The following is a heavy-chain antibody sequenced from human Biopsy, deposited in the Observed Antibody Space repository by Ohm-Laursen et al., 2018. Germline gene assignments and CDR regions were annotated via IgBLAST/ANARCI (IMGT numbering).Heavy chain of an antibody. V-gene: IGHV4-59*08. Sequence: TLSLTCTVSGGSISSYYWSWIRQPPGKGLEWIGYIYYTGSTNYNPSLKIRVTISVDRSMNHLSLRLTFVTAADTAVYYCARHAPSYSGSYWRYFDLWGRGTLVTVST. CDR3: ARHAPSYSGSYWRYFDL. D-gene: IGHD1-26*01. CDR1: GGSISSYY. CDR2: IYYTGST. J-gene: IGHJ2*01.